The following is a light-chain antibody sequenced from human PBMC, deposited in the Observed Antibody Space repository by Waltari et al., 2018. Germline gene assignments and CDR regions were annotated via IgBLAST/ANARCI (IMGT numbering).Light chain of an antibody. CDR3: ISYTGTRLYV. Sequence: QSALTQPASVSGSPGQSITISCTGTGHAVGGYNHVSWYQHHPGTAPKLMLYDVSKRPSGVSNRFSGSKSGNTASLTISGLQAEDEADYHCISYTGTRLYVFGTGTKVTVL. V-gene: IGLV2-14*03. CDR2: DVS. CDR1: GHAVGGYNH. J-gene: IGLJ1*01.